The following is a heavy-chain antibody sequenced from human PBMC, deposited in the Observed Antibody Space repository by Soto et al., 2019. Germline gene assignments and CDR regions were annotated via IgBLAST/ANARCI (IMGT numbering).Heavy chain of an antibody. Sequence: QVQLVQSGAEVKKPGASVQVSCKASGYTFTSYALHWVRQARGXRPEWMGWINAANGDTKYSKKFQGRVTITRDTSASTGYMELSSLRSEDTAVYFCGRSVVGATGEILYNAMDVWGQGTTVTVSS. CDR3: GRSVVGATGEILYNAMDV. V-gene: IGHV1-3*01. CDR2: INAANGDT. D-gene: IGHD1-26*01. CDR1: GYTFTSYA. J-gene: IGHJ6*02.